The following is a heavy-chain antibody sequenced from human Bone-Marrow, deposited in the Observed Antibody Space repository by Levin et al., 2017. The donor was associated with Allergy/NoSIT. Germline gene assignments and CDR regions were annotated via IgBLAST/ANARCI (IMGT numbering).Heavy chain of an antibody. J-gene: IGHJ4*02. V-gene: IGHV4-31*03. CDR3: ARFNGYDFDY. Sequence: SETLSLTCTVSGGSISGGGYYWSWIRQHPGKGLEWIGYIYYSGNTYYNPSLKSRVIISVVTSKNQLSMKLTSVTVADTAVYYCARFNGYDFDYWGQGTLVTVSS. CDR1: GGSISGGGYY. D-gene: IGHD5-12*01. CDR2: IYYSGNT.